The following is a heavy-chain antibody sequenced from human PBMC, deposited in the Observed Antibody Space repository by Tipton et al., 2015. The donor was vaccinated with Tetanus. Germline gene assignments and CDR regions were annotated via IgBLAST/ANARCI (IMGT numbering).Heavy chain of an antibody. CDR3: AKDLSGSSGRQF. CDR2: IMQDGSEK. V-gene: IGHV3-7*01. CDR1: GFTFSSYW. Sequence: SLRLSCAASGFTFSSYWMNWVRQAPGKGLEWVANIMQDGSEKYYVDSVKGRFTISRDNSMNTLFLQMSSLRGDDTAVYYCAKDLSGSSGRQFWGQGTLVTVSS. D-gene: IGHD3-22*01. J-gene: IGHJ4*02.